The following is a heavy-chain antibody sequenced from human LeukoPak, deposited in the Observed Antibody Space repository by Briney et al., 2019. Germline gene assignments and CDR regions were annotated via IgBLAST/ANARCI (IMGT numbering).Heavy chain of an antibody. J-gene: IGHJ6*02. Sequence: SENLSPTCTVSGGSISSYYWSWIRQPPGKGLEWIGYIYYSGSTNYNPSLKSRVTISVDTSKNQFSLKLSSVTAADTAVYYCARHPMAGGLYYYGMDVWGQGTTVTVSS. CDR2: IYYSGST. D-gene: IGHD6-19*01. CDR1: GGSISSYY. V-gene: IGHV4-59*08. CDR3: ARHPMAGGLYYYGMDV.